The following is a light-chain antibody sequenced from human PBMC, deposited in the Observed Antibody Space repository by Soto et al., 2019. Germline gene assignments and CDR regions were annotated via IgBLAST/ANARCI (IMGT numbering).Light chain of an antibody. J-gene: IGLJ7*01. CDR3: MLYMGSGMTV. CDR2: STN. V-gene: IGLV8-61*01. CDR1: SGSVSTNYY. Sequence: QAVVTQEQSFSVSPGGTVTLTCGLSSGSVSTNYYPSWYQQTPGQAPRTLIYSTNTRSSGVPDRFSGSILGNKAALTVTGAQADDESTYYCMLYMGSGMTVFGGGTQLTVL.